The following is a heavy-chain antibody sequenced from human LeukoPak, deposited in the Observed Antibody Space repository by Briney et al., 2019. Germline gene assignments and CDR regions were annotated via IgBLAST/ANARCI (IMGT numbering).Heavy chain of an antibody. D-gene: IGHD6-19*01. CDR2: INTNTGNP. CDR1: GYPFTNYG. CDR3: ARGLGRTVADTRFDY. V-gene: IGHV7-4-1*02. Sequence: ASVKVSCKASGYPFTNYGLNWVRQAPGQGLEWMGWINTNTGNPTYAQGFTGRFVFSLDTSVSTAYLQISSLKAEDTAVYYCARGLGRTVADTRFDYWGQGTPVTVSS. J-gene: IGHJ4*02.